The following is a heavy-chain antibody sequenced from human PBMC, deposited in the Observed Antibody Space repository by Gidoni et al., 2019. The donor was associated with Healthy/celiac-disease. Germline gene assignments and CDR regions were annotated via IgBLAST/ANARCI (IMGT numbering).Heavy chain of an antibody. CDR1: CGSISSGDYY. CDR3: ARGRIVGFGFDY. Sequence: QLQLQASCPGLLKPSQTLSLPCTVSCGSISSGDYYWSWIRQPPGKGLEWIGYIYYSGSTYYNPSLKSRVTISVDTSKNQFSLKLSSVTAADTAVYYCARGRIVGFGFDYWGQGTLVTVSS. J-gene: IGHJ4*02. CDR2: IYYSGST. V-gene: IGHV4-30-4*08. D-gene: IGHD3-10*01.